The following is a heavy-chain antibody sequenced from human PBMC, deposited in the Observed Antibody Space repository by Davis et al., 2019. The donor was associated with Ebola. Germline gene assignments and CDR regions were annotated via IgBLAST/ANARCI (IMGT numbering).Heavy chain of an antibody. J-gene: IGHJ4*02. D-gene: IGHD4-17*01. CDR2: IYPGDSDT. CDR3: ARRGDSVSGKPYGDYVGY. V-gene: IGHV5-51*01. Sequence: PGGSLRLSCKGSGYSFTSYWIGWVRQMPGKGLEWMGIIYPGDSDTRYSPSFQGQVTLSADKSISTAYLQWSSLKASDTAMYYCARRGDSVSGKPYGDYVGYWGQGTLVTVSS. CDR1: GYSFTSYW.